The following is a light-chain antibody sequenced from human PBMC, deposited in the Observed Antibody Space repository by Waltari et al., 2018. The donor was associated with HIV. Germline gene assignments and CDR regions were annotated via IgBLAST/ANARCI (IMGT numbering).Light chain of an antibody. CDR3: ATWDDTLDGPV. CDR2: SNS. V-gene: IGLV1-44*01. CDR1: TSNIGSNS. J-gene: IGLJ3*02. Sequence: QSVLTQSPSASGTPGQRVTISCSGGTSNIGSNSVSWYQQVPGTAPQLFMFSNSWRPAGGPDRFSGSKSGTSASLAISGLQSEDEADYYCATWDDTLDGPVFGGGTRLTVL.